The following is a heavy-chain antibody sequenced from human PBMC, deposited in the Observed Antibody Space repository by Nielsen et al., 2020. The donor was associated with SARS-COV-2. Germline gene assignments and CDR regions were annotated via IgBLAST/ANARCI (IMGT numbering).Heavy chain of an antibody. Sequence: SETLSLTCTVSGDSISRSDYYWGWIRQPPGKGLEWVGNINSYGSTFYNPSLKSRVTISVDTSKNEFSLKLSSVTAADTAVYYCARAGGFFDWLFRSDYYYYGMDVWGQGTTVTVSS. CDR1: GDSISRSDYY. J-gene: IGHJ6*02. CDR2: INSYGST. V-gene: IGHV4-39*07. D-gene: IGHD3-9*01. CDR3: ARAGGFFDWLFRSDYYYYGMDV.